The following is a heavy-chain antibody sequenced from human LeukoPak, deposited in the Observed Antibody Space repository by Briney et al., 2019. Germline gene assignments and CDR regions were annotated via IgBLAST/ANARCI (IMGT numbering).Heavy chain of an antibody. CDR2: IKLDGSET. V-gene: IGHV3-7*01. CDR3: ARDQVGDFDH. Sequence: GGSLRLSCAASGFSFSSSWMSWVRQAPGKGLEWVANIKLDGSETYYVDSVKGRLTISRDNAKNSVYLQMNSLRVEDTAVYYCARDQVGDFDHWGQGTLVTVSS. CDR1: GFSFSSSW. J-gene: IGHJ5*02. D-gene: IGHD1-26*01.